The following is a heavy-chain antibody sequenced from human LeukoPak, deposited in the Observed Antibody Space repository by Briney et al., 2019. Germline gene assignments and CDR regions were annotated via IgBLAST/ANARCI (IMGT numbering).Heavy chain of an antibody. CDR2: IYYSGST. CDR3: AGVPALGDSSGYPYYFDY. D-gene: IGHD3-22*01. J-gene: IGHJ4*02. V-gene: IGHV4-30-4*01. Sequence: SETLSLTCTVSGGSISSGDYYWSWIRQPPGKGLEWIGYIYYSGSTYYNPSLKSRVTISVDTSKNQFSLKLSSVTAADTAVYYCAGVPALGDSSGYPYYFDYWGQGTLVTVSS. CDR1: GGSISSGDYY.